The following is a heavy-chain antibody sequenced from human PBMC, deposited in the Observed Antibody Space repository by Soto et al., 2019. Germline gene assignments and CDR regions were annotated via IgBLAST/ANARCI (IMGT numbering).Heavy chain of an antibody. CDR1: GLTVSGND. J-gene: IGHJ4*02. Sequence: EVQLMESGGGLVQPGGSLRLSCAVSGLTVSGNDMTWVRQAPGRGLEWVSLIYSGSSTDYADSVKGRFTISRDNSKNTLYLQMDSLRDEDSAIYYCARVVTCGGHCHIFDYWGQGSLVTVSS. CDR3: ARVVTCGGHCHIFDY. D-gene: IGHD2-21*01. CDR2: IYSGSST. V-gene: IGHV3-66*01.